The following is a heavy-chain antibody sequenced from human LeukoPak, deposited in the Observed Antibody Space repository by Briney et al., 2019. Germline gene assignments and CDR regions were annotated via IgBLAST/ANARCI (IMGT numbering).Heavy chain of an antibody. V-gene: IGHV1-46*01. Sequence: ASVKVSCKASGYTFINYGISWVRQAPGQGLEWMGIINPSGGSTTYAQNFQGRVTMTRDTSTSAVYMELSSLGSEDTAVYYCARGGSLAVAPHLYYFDYWGQGTLVTVSS. CDR2: INPSGGST. CDR3: ARGGSLAVAPHLYYFDY. D-gene: IGHD6-19*01. CDR1: GYTFINYG. J-gene: IGHJ4*02.